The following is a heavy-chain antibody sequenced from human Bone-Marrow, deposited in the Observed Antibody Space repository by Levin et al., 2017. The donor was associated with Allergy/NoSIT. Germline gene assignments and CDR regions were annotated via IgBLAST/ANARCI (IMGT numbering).Heavy chain of an antibody. V-gene: IGHV4-4*07. Sequence: SQTLSLTCSVSGRSISNYYWSWIRQPAGKGLEWVGRIYSSGLTNYNPSLKSRVTMSVDTSKNQFSLNLTSVTAADTAVYYCAQDRGADLGWFHPWGQGTLVTVSS. CDR2: IYSSGLT. CDR1: GRSISNYY. J-gene: IGHJ5*02. CDR3: AQDRGADLGWFHP. D-gene: IGHD3-10*01.